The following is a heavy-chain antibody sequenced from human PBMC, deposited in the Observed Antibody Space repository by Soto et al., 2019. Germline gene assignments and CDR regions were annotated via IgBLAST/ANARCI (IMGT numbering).Heavy chain of an antibody. V-gene: IGHV4-30-2*01. CDR1: GDSISSGGYY. CDR3: ATYRKFFQI. J-gene: IGHJ3*02. Sequence: SETLSLTCTVSGDSISSGGYYWSWIRQHPGQGLEWIGYIYNSGSTYYNSSLKSRVTISVDRSKNHFFLNLTSVTAADTAVYYCATYRKFFQIWGQGTKVTVSS. CDR2: IYNSGST.